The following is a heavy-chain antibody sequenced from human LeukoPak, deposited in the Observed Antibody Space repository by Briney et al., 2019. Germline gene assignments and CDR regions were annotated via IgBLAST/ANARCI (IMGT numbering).Heavy chain of an antibody. J-gene: IGHJ6*03. D-gene: IGHD6-13*01. Sequence: SETLSLTCAVSGYSISSGYYWGWIRQPPGKGLDWIGSIYHSGSTYYNPSLKSRVTISVDTSKNQFSLKLSSVTAADTAVYYCASLSSWYGVYYYYYMDVWGKGTTVTVSS. CDR1: GYSISSGYY. V-gene: IGHV4-38-2*01. CDR3: ASLSSWYGVYYYYYMDV. CDR2: IYHSGST.